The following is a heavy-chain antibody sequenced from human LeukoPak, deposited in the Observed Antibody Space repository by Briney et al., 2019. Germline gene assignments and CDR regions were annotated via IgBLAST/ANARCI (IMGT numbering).Heavy chain of an antibody. J-gene: IGHJ4*02. Sequence: GGSLRLSCAASGFTFSSYAMSWVRQAPGKGLEWVPAISGSGGSTYYADSVKGRFTISRDNSKYTLYLQMNSLRAEDTAVYYCAKFALAGDDPYFDYWGQGTLVTVSS. CDR3: AKFALAGDDPYFDY. CDR2: ISGSGGST. V-gene: IGHV3-23*01. CDR1: GFTFSSYA. D-gene: IGHD6-19*01.